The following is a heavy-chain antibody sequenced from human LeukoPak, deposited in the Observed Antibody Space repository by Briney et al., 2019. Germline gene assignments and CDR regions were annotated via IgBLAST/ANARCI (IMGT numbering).Heavy chain of an antibody. J-gene: IGHJ4*02. V-gene: IGHV4-34*01. D-gene: IGHD3-10*01. Sequence: PSETLSLTCAVYGGSFSGYYWSWIRQPPGKGLEWIGEINRSGSTNYNPSLKSRVTISVDTSKNQFSLKLSSVTAADTAVYYCARGGWFGESTPFDYWGQGTLVTVSS. CDR2: INRSGST. CDR1: GGSFSGYY. CDR3: ARGGWFGESTPFDY.